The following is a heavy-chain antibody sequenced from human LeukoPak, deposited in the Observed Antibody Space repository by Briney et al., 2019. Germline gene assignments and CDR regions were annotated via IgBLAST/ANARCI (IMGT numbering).Heavy chain of an antibody. V-gene: IGHV3-7*01. J-gene: IGHJ6*04. D-gene: IGHD2-8*01. CDR3: ATRYCTISACRASSYKSFDV. CDR1: GFTFRSYW. Sequence: GGSLRLSCVASGFTFRSYWMTWVRQAPGKGLEWVANIKEDGGEGYYVDSVKGRFTVSRDNARNSLYLQLTSLRAEDTAVYYCATRYCTISACRASSYKSFDVWGKGTTVIVPS. CDR2: IKEDGGEG.